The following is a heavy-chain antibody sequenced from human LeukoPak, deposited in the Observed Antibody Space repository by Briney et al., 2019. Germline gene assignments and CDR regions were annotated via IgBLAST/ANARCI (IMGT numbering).Heavy chain of an antibody. CDR1: GFTFSSYG. V-gene: IGHV3-30*02. D-gene: IGHD1-26*01. CDR2: TRYDGSNK. Sequence: GGSLRLSCAASGFTFSSYGMHWVRQAPGKGLEWVAFTRYDGSNKYYADSVKGRFTISRDNSKNMLYLQMNSLRAEDTAVYYCAKDPQKWESYFDYWGQGSLVTVSS. J-gene: IGHJ4*02. CDR3: AKDPQKWESYFDY.